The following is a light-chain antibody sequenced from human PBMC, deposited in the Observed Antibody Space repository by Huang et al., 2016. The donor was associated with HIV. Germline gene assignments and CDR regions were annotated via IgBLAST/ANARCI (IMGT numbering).Light chain of an antibody. CDR2: DAS. Sequence: PGERATLSCRASQSVSSSLAWYQQKRGQPPRLLIYDASNRATGIPARFSGSGSVTDFTLTISSPEPEDFAVYYCQQRRNWPLTFGGGTKVEIK. J-gene: IGKJ4*01. V-gene: IGKV3-11*01. CDR1: QSVSSS. CDR3: QQRRNWPLT.